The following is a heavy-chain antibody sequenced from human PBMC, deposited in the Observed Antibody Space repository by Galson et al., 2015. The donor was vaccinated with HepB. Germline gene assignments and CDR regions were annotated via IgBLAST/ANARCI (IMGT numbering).Heavy chain of an antibody. Sequence: SLRLSCAASGSAFSSCAMSWVRQAPGKGLEWVSNISVSGDDTYYTDSVKGRFTISRDNSKNMLYLQMNSLRAEDTAVYYCAKDWQHCSGGSCYSGLHYYYYGMDVWGQGTTVTVSS. CDR3: AKDWQHCSGGSCYSGLHYYYYGMDV. V-gene: IGHV3-23*01. CDR2: ISVSGDDT. J-gene: IGHJ6*02. D-gene: IGHD2-15*01. CDR1: GSAFSSCA.